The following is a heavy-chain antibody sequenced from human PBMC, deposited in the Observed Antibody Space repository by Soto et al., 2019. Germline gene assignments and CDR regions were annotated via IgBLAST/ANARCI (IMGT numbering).Heavy chain of an antibody. CDR2: IKSTKDGGAR. CDR3: VEGWNDF. Sequence: EVQVVESGGDLVEPGGSLRLSCVTSGFMFSSALMSWVRQAPGKGLEWVARIKSTKDGGARDYAAPVNGRFSISRDDSKSTVYLQMNSLRVEDTALYYCVEGWNDFWGQGTLVTVSS. J-gene: IGHJ4*02. V-gene: IGHV3-15*01. CDR1: GFMFSSAL. D-gene: IGHD1-1*01.